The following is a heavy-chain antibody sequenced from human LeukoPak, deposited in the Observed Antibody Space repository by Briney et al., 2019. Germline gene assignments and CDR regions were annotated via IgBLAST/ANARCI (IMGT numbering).Heavy chain of an antibody. CDR1: GFTFSHYY. CDR3: AISYYGSQGNFDY. V-gene: IGHV3-11*03. Sequence: GGSLRLSCAASGFTFSHYYMIWIRQAPGKGLEYVSYISNSRTYTNYADSVKGRFTISRYNSKNSLYLQINRLRAENTAVYYCAISYYGSQGNFDYWGQGTLVTVSS. D-gene: IGHD3-10*01. J-gene: IGHJ4*02. CDR2: ISNSRTYT.